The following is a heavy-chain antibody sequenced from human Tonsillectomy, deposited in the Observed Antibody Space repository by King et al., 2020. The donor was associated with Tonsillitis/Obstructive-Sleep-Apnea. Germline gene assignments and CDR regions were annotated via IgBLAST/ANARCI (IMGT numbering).Heavy chain of an antibody. CDR3: ARDLADCSSTSCYTFKVAAAYYMDV. V-gene: IGHV1-69*12. J-gene: IGHJ6*03. D-gene: IGHD2-2*02. Sequence: VQLVQSGAEVKKPGSSVKVSCKASGGTFSSYAISWVRQAPGQGLEWMGGIIPIFGTANYAQKFQGRVTITADESTSTAYMELSSLRSEDTAVYYCARDLADCSSTSCYTFKVAAAYYMDVWGKGTTVTVSS. CDR1: GGTFSSYA. CDR2: IIPIFGTA.